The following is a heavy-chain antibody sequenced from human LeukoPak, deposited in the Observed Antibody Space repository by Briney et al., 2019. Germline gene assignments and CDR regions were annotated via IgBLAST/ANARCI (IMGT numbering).Heavy chain of an antibody. J-gene: IGHJ5*02. CDR3: ARWVVRGVNLYNWFDP. Sequence: SETLSLTCAVYGGSFSGYYWSWIRQPPGKGLEWIGEINHSGSTNYNPSLKSRVTISVDTSKNQFSLKLSSVTAADTAVYYCARWVVRGVNLYNWFDPWGQGTLVTVSS. V-gene: IGHV4-34*01. CDR1: GGSFSGYY. D-gene: IGHD3-10*01. CDR2: INHSGST.